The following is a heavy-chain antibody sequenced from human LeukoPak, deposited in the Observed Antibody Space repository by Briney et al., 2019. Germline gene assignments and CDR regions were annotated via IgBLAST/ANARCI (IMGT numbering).Heavy chain of an antibody. CDR2: IVVGSGNT. CDR3: AAGEYSSSSASYYYYGMDV. CDR1: GFTFTSSA. D-gene: IGHD6-6*01. J-gene: IGHJ6*02. V-gene: IGHV1-58*02. Sequence: GASVKVFCKASGFTFTSSAMQWVRQARGQRLEWIGWIVVGSGNTNYAQKFQERVTITRDMSTSTAYMELSSLRSEDTAVYYCAAGEYSSSSASYYYYGMDVWGQGTTVTVSS.